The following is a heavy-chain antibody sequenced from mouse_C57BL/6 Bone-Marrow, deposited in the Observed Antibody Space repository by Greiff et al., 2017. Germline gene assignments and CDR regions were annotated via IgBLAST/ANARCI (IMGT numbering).Heavy chain of an antibody. CDR1: GYTFTDYE. Sequence: VKLQQSGAELVRPGASVTLSCKASGYTFTDYEMHWVKQTPVHGLEWIGAIDPETGGTAYNQKFKGKAILTADKSSSTAYMELRSLTSEDSAVYYCTRAYDYYGSSYWYFDVWGTGTTVTVSS. D-gene: IGHD1-1*01. J-gene: IGHJ1*03. V-gene: IGHV1-15*01. CDR2: IDPETGGT. CDR3: TRAYDYYGSSYWYFDV.